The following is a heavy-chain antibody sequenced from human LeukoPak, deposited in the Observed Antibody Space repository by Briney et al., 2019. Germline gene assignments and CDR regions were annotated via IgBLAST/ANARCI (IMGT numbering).Heavy chain of an antibody. V-gene: IGHV1-69*05. CDR2: IIPIFGTA. CDR3: ARGYFWSGYPPLYYYYMDV. Sequence: ASVKVSCKASGGTFTSYAISWVRQAPGQGLEWLGGIIPIFGTANYAQKFQGRVTITTDESTSTAYMELSSLRSEDTAVYYCARGYFWSGYPPLYYYYMDVWGKGTTVTVSS. J-gene: IGHJ6*03. D-gene: IGHD3-3*01. CDR1: GGTFTSYA.